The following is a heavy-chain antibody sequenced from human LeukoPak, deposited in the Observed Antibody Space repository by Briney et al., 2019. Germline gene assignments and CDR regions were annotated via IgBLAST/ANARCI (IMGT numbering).Heavy chain of an antibody. J-gene: IGHJ4*02. CDR2: INGSGSST. Sequence: GGSLRLSCAASGFTFSSYAMSWVRQAPGKGLEWVSVINGSGSSTNYADSVKGRFTISRDNSKNTLYLQMNSLRADDTAVYYCVKFRGQLLSSYYFDYWGQGTLVTVSS. CDR1: GFTFSSYA. CDR3: VKFRGQLLSSYYFDY. V-gene: IGHV3-23*01. D-gene: IGHD2-2*01.